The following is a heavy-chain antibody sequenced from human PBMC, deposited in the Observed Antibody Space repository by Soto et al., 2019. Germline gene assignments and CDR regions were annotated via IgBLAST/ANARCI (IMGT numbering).Heavy chain of an antibody. J-gene: IGHJ6*02. V-gene: IGHV4-34*01. CDR1: VGSFSGYY. D-gene: IGHD2-21*02. CDR2: INHSGST. Sequence: PSETLSLTCAVYVGSFSGYYWSWIRQPPGKWLEWIGEINHSGSTNYNPSLKSRVTISVDTSKNQFSLKLSSVTAADTAVYYCAREQHIVVVTAIMDYSYGMDVWGQGTTVTVSS. CDR3: AREQHIVVVTAIMDYSYGMDV.